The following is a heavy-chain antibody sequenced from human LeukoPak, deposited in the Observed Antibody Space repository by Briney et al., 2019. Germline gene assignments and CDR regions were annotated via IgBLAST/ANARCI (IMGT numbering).Heavy chain of an antibody. CDR3: AGLADSVGATMYTFNV. Sequence: SQTLSLTCTVSGGSTSSGTYYWSWIRQPAGKELEWIGRIYGSGSTNYNPSLKSRVTISLDTSKNHFSLKLSSVTAADTAVYYCAGLADSVGATMYTFNVWGQGTMVTVSS. D-gene: IGHD1-26*01. CDR2: IYGSGST. V-gene: IGHV4-61*02. J-gene: IGHJ3*01. CDR1: GGSTSSGTYY.